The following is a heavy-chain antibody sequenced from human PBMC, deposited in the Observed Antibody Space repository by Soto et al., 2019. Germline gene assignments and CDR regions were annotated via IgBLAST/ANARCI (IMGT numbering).Heavy chain of an antibody. V-gene: IGHV4-61*08. D-gene: IGHD6-19*01. CDR2: ISNSGST. J-gene: IGHJ4*02. CDR1: GGSVSSGVYY. CDR3: ARGEGIYSSGSV. Sequence: PSETLSLTCSVSGGSVSSGVYYWSWIRQPPGKGLELIGYISNSGSTNYNPSLTSRVAISLDRSRNQFSLKLTSVTPEDSAVYYCARGEGIYSSGSVWGQGTLVTVSS.